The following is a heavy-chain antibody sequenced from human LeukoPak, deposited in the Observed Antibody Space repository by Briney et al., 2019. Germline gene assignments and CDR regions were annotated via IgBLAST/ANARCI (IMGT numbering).Heavy chain of an antibody. Sequence: GGSLRLSCATSGFTFSNYAMSWVRQAPGKGLEWVSTISDSGGSTYYADSVKGRFTISRDNPRNTLYMQMNSLRDEDTALYYCAIMHGYYDGSGYWVQWGQGTLVTVSS. CDR3: AIMHGYYDGSGYWVQ. CDR2: ISDSGGST. J-gene: IGHJ1*01. V-gene: IGHV3-23*01. D-gene: IGHD3-22*01. CDR1: GFTFSNYA.